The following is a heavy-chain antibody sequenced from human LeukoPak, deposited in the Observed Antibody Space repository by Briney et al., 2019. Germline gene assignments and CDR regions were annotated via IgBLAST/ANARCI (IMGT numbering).Heavy chain of an antibody. V-gene: IGHV3-7*01. CDR1: GFTFSRYA. D-gene: IGHD3-22*01. Sequence: GGSVRLSCAASGFTFSRYAMHWVRQAPGKGLEWVANINRDGGQRSYVDSVKGRFAISRDNAKNSLYLQMSSLKTEDTAVYYCARDISPDDYFDSHKCYYDAFDIWGQGTLVTVSS. CDR3: ARDISPDDYFDSHKCYYDAFDI. CDR2: INRDGGQR. J-gene: IGHJ3*02.